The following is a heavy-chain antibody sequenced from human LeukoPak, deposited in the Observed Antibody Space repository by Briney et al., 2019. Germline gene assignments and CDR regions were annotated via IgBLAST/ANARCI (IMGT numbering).Heavy chain of an antibody. Sequence: PSQTLSLTCAVSGGSISSGSYSCSWIRQPPGKGLEWFGYMFYTGNTYYNPSLESRVAISVETSKNQFSLKLSSVTAADTAVYYCAREAGTTGDYWGQGTLVTVS. J-gene: IGHJ4*02. D-gene: IGHD1-14*01. CDR1: GGSISSGSYS. CDR2: MFYTGNT. V-gene: IGHV4-30-4*07. CDR3: AREAGTTGDY.